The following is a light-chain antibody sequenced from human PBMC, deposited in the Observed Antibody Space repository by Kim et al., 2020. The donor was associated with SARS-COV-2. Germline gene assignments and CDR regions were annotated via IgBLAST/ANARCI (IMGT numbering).Light chain of an antibody. V-gene: IGLV3-21*04. CDR3: QVWDSSSDHWV. CDR2: YDS. J-gene: IGLJ3*02. Sequence: PGKTARITFGGNNIGSKSVHWYQQKPGQAPVLVIYYDSDRPSGIPERFSGSNSGNTATLTISRVEAGDEADYYCQVWDSSSDHWVFGGGTKLTVL. CDR1: NIGSKS.